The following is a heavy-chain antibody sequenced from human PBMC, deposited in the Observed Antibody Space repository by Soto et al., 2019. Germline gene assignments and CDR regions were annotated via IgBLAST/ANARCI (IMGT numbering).Heavy chain of an antibody. V-gene: IGHV4-30-4*01. J-gene: IGHJ4*02. CDR1: GGCISTPDSY. D-gene: IGHD4-17*01. Sequence: QVQLQESGPGLVKPSQTLSLTCTVSGGCISTPDSYWSWIRQPPGKGLEWIGYIYYSGSTYYNPSLQSRLTMSIDTSKSQFSLGLTSVTAADTAVYYCARDDKGYGDVDCWGQGALVTVSS. CDR3: ARDDKGYGDVDC. CDR2: IYYSGST.